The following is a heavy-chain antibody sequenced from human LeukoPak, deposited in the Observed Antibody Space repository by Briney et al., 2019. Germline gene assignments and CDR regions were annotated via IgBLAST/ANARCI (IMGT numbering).Heavy chain of an antibody. V-gene: IGHV4-61*02. CDR3: ARGPHGELPFDY. J-gene: IGHJ4*02. Sequence: PSQTLSLTCTVSGGSISSGSYYWSWIRQPAGKGLEWIGRIYTSGSTNYNPSLKSRVTISVDTSKNQFSLKLSSVTAADTAVYYCARGPHGELPFDYWGQGTLVTVSS. CDR2: IYTSGST. CDR1: GGSISSGSYY. D-gene: IGHD2-15*01.